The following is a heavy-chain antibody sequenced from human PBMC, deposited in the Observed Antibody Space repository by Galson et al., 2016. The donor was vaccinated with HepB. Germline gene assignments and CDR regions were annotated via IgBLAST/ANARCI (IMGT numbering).Heavy chain of an antibody. Sequence: DSVKGRFTISRDNAKNSLYLQMNSLRAEDTAVYYCARDFGYCSSTSCYKGGLFYYYGMDVWGQGTTVTVSS. CDR3: ARDFGYCSSTSCYKGGLFYYYGMDV. J-gene: IGHJ6*02. V-gene: IGHV3-11*04. D-gene: IGHD2-2*02.